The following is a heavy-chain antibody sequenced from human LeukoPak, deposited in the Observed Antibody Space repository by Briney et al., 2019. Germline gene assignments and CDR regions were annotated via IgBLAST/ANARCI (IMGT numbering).Heavy chain of an antibody. V-gene: IGHV1-2*02. CDR2: INPNSGGT. J-gene: IGHJ4*02. CDR3: ARLGFTTAIPNDY. Sequence: ASVTVSCKASGYTFTGYYMHWVRQAPGQGLEWMGWINPNSGGTNYAQKFQGRVTMTRDTSISTAYMELSRLRSDDTAVYYCARLGFTTAIPNDYRGQGTLVTVSS. D-gene: IGHD2-2*02. CDR1: GYTFTGYY.